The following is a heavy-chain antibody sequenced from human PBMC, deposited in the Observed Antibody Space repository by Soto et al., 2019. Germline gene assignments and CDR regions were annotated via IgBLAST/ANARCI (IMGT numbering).Heavy chain of an antibody. CDR3: ARDFWRGGSCGY. J-gene: IGHJ4*02. D-gene: IGHD3-16*01. Sequence: ASVKVSCKASGYTFTSYGISWGRQAPGQGLEWMGWISAYNGNTNYAQKLQGRVTMTTDTSTSTAYMELRSLRSEDTSVYYRARDFWRGGSCGYWGQGTLVTVSS. CDR1: GYTFTSYG. V-gene: IGHV1-18*01. CDR2: ISAYNGNT.